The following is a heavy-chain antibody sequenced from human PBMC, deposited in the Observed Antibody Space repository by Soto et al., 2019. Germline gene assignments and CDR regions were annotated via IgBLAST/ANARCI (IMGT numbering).Heavy chain of an antibody. Sequence: QVQLVQSGAKVKKPGASVKVSCKASGYTFTSYGISWVRQAPGQGLEWMGWISAYNGNTKYVQKFQGRVTMTTDTSTSTAYMELRILRSDDTAVYYCARDAAAGLNDYWGQGTLVTVSS. CDR2: ISAYNGNT. J-gene: IGHJ4*02. D-gene: IGHD6-13*01. CDR1: GYTFTSYG. CDR3: ARDAAAGLNDY. V-gene: IGHV1-18*01.